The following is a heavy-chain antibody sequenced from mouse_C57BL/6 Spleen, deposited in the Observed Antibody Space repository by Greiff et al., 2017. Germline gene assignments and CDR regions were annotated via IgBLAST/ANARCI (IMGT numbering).Heavy chain of an antibody. V-gene: IGHV1-59*01. D-gene: IGHD2-1*01. CDR3: ARSDGNYLYFDV. J-gene: IGHJ1*03. Sequence: VQLQQPGAELVRPGTSVKLSCKASGYTFTSYWMHWVKQRPGQGLEWIGVIDPSDSYTNYNQKFKGKATLTVDTSSSTAYMQLSSLTSEDSAVYYCARSDGNYLYFDVWGTGTTVTVSS. CDR2: IDPSDSYT. CDR1: GYTFTSYW.